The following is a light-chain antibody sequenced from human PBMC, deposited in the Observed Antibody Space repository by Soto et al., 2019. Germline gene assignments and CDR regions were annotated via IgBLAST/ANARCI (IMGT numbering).Light chain of an antibody. V-gene: IGKV1-5*01. CDR3: QQYDGYSPQT. J-gene: IGKJ1*01. Sequence: DIQMTQSPSTLFASVGDRVTITCRASQSVRNWLAWDQQKPGRAPHLLIYDSSTLEPGVPSRFRGSGSGTEFTLTISGLQPDDFGTYYCQQYDGYSPQTCCQGTKVEIK. CDR1: QSVRNW. CDR2: DSS.